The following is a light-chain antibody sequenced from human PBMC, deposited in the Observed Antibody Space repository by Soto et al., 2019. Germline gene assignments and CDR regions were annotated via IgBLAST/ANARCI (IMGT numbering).Light chain of an antibody. Sequence: EIVMTQSPATLSVSPGERATLSCRASQSVSSNLVWYQQKPGQAPRLLIYGASTRATGIPARFSGSGSGTEFTLTISSLQSEDFAVYYCQQYNNWPPCTFGQGTKVEIK. V-gene: IGKV3-15*01. CDR2: GAS. J-gene: IGKJ1*01. CDR3: QQYNNWPPCT. CDR1: QSVSSN.